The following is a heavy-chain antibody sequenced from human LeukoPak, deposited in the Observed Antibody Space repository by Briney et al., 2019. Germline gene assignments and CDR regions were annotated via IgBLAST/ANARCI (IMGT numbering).Heavy chain of an antibody. J-gene: IGHJ2*01. D-gene: IGHD3-10*01. CDR3: ARGSPPYYYGSGSRRHFDL. V-gene: IGHV4-34*01. Sequence: SETLSLTCAVYGGSFSGYYWSWIRQPPGKGLEWIGEINHSGSTNYNPSLESRVTISVDTSKNQFSLKLSSVTAADTAVYYCARGSPPYYYGSGSRRHFDLWGRGTLVTVSS. CDR1: GGSFSGYY. CDR2: INHSGST.